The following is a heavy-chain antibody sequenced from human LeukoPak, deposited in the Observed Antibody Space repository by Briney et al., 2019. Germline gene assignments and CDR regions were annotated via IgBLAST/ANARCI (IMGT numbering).Heavy chain of an antibody. CDR3: AKDRVPVTTYGMDV. J-gene: IGHJ6*02. D-gene: IGHD4-17*01. V-gene: IGHV3-23*01. CDR2: ISGSGGGT. CDR1: GFTFSSYA. Sequence: PGGSLRLSCAASGFTFSSYAMSWVRQAPGKGLEWVSVISGSGGGTNYAESVKGRFTISRDNSKNTLYLQMNSLRAEDTAVYYCAKDRVPVTTYGMDVWGQGTTVTVSS.